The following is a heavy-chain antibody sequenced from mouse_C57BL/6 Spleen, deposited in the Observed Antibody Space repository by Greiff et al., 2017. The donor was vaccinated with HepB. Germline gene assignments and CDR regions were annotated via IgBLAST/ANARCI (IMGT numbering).Heavy chain of an antibody. V-gene: IGHV1-39*01. CDR3: ARGSNYYGSRRYAMDY. CDR2: INPNYGTT. CDR1: GYSFTDYN. J-gene: IGHJ4*01. Sequence: VHVKQSGPELVKPGASVKISCKASGYSFTDYNMNWVKQSNGKSLEWIGVINPNYGTTSYNQKFKGKATLTVDQSSSTAYMQLNSLTSEDSAVYYCARGSNYYGSRRYAMDYWGQGTSVTVSS. D-gene: IGHD1-1*01.